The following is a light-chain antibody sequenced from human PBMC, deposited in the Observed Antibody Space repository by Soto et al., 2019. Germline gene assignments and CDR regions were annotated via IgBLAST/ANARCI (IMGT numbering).Light chain of an antibody. CDR3: QQYRSYS. J-gene: IGKJ1*01. CDR2: HAS. CDR1: QSMSNN. V-gene: IGKV1-5*01. Sequence: DILMTQSPSSLPASVGERVTISCRASQSMSNNLAWYQQKPGTAPKLLIYHASTLESGVPSRFSGSGSGTEFTLTISSLQPDDFATYYCQQYRSYSFGQGTKVDI.